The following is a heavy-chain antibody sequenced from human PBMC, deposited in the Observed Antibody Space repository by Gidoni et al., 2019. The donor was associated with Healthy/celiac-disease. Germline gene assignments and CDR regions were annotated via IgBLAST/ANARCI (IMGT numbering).Heavy chain of an antibody. V-gene: IGHV1-2*02. J-gene: IGHJ5*02. D-gene: IGHD6-19*01. CDR1: GYTFTGHY. CDR3: ARDGRSSAYTSGWYGGDWFDP. CDR2: INPNSGGT. Sequence: QVQLVQSGAEVKKPGASVKVSCKASGYTFTGHYMHWVRQAPGQGLEWMGWINPNSGGTISAEKCQGRVTMTRDTSISTAYMELSRLRSDDTAVYYCARDGRSSAYTSGWYGGDWFDPWGQGTLVTVSS.